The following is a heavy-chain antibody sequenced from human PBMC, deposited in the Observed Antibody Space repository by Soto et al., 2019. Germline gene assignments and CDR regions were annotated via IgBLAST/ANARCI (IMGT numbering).Heavy chain of an antibody. D-gene: IGHD6-19*01. J-gene: IGHJ4*02. CDR2: IYWDGVE. CDR3: AHGSGWLFDY. V-gene: IGHV2-5*02. CDR1: GFSLSSRHVA. Sequence: QITLKESGPTLVKPTQTLTLTCAFTGFSLSSRHVAVGWIRQPPGKAPEWLALIYWDGVEHYSPSLKSRLTLTKDASKNQVILTMADMVPEDTATYFCAHGSGWLFDYWGQGTLVTVSS.